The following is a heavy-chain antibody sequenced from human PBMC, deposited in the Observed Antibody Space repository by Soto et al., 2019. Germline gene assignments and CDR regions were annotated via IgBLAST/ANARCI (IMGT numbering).Heavy chain of an antibody. V-gene: IGHV3-30*04. CDR3: VQGLTTVGPLDS. CDR2: ISYDGNNK. D-gene: IGHD4-17*01. J-gene: IGHJ4*02. CDR1: GFTFSTYA. Sequence: QVHLVESGGGVVQPGRSLRLSCAASGFTFSTYAMHWVRQAPGKGLEWVAGISYDGNNKDYADSVKGRFTISRDNSKNILYLQMSSLRGEDTAMYYCVQGLTTVGPLDSWGQGTLVTVSS.